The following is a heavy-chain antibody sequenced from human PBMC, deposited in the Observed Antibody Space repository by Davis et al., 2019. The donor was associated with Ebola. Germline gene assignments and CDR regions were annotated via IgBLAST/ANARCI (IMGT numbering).Heavy chain of an antibody. V-gene: IGHV3-23*02. CDR2: ISGNSVTR. D-gene: IGHD3-3*01. J-gene: IGHJ4*02. Sequence: GESLKISCAASGFTFSEYAMSWVRQAPGKGLEWISGISGNSVTRLHVDSVKSRFSISRDYSKNTLYLQMNSLRAEDTAIYYCAKQGGGTYYDFLPLSPGGRGTLVTVSS. CDR3: AKQGGGTYYDFLPLSP. CDR1: GFTFSEYA.